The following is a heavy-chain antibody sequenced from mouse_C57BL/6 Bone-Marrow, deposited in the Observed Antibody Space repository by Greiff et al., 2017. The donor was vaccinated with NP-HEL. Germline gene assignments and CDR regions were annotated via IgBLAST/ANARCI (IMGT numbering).Heavy chain of an antibody. D-gene: IGHD2-14*01. Sequence: EVQLQQSGPELVKPGASVKISCKASGYTFTDYYMNWVKQSHGKSLEWIGDINPNNGGTSYNQKFKGKATLTVDKSSSTAYMELRSLTSEDSAVYYCARTYYSYEDYAMDYWGQGTSVTVSS. CDR3: ARTYYSYEDYAMDY. V-gene: IGHV1-26*01. J-gene: IGHJ4*01. CDR2: INPNNGGT. CDR1: GYTFTDYY.